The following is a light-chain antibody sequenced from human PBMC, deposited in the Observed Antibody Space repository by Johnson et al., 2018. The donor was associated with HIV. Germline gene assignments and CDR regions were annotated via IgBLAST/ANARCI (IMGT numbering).Light chain of an antibody. J-gene: IGLJ1*01. CDR1: SSNIGNNY. Sequence: QSVLTQPPSVSAAPGQKVTISCSGSSSNIGNNYVSWYQQLPGTAPKLLIYENTKRPSGIPDRFSGSKSGTSATLGITGLHHGDEADYYCGTWDTSLSAGGVFGSGTKVTVL. CDR2: ENT. CDR3: GTWDTSLSAGGV. V-gene: IGLV1-51*02.